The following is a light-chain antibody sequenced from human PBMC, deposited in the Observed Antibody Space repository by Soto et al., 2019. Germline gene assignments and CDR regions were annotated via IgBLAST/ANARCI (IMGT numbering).Light chain of an antibody. J-gene: IGKJ1*01. CDR3: HQYGSSAWT. Sequence: EVVMTQSPATLSVSPGERATLSCRASQTISSGYVAWYQQKPGQAPRLLIYAASSRATGIADRFRGSGSGRDFTLTISRLEPEDFAVYYCHQYGSSAWTFGQGTKVEIK. V-gene: IGKV3-20*01. CDR1: QTISSGY. CDR2: AAS.